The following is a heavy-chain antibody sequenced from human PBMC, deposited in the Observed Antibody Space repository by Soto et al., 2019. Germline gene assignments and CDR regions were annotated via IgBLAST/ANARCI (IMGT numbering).Heavy chain of an antibody. Sequence: SGGSLRLSCAASGFTVSSNYMSWVRQAPGKGLEWVSVIYSGGSTYYADSVKGRFTISRDNSKNTLYLQMNSLRAEDTAVYYCARDSRSGVGYCSSTSCYRAGYYYGMDVWGQGTTVTVSS. CDR1: GFTVSSNY. D-gene: IGHD2-2*02. V-gene: IGHV3-53*01. CDR2: IYSGGST. CDR3: ARDSRSGVGYCSSTSCYRAGYYYGMDV. J-gene: IGHJ6*02.